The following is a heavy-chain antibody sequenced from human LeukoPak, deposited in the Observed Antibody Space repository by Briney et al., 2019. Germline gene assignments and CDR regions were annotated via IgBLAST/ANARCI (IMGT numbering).Heavy chain of an antibody. D-gene: IGHD6-13*01. V-gene: IGHV3-21*01. J-gene: IGHJ4*02. Sequence: GGSLRLSCAASGFTFSSYSMNWVRQAPGKGLEWISSISSSSSYIYYADSVKGRFTISRDNAKNSLYLQMNSLRAEDTAVYYCARDSGIAAAGSHVDYWGQGTLVTVSS. CDR3: ARDSGIAAAGSHVDY. CDR1: GFTFSSYS. CDR2: ISSSSSYI.